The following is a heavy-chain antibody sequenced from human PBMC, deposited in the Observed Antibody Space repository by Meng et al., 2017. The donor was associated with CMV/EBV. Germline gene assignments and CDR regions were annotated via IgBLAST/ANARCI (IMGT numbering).Heavy chain of an antibody. CDR2: INHSGST. J-gene: IGHJ6*02. CDR1: GGSFSGYY. V-gene: IGHV4-34*01. D-gene: IGHD1-1*01. Sequence: SETLSLTCAVYGGSFSGYYWSWIRQPPGKGLEWIGEINHSGSTNYNPSLKSRVTISVDTSKNQFSLKLSSVTAADTAVYYCAKDRYNWNDYDYYYGMDVWGQGTTVTVSS. CDR3: AKDRYNWNDYDYYYGMDV.